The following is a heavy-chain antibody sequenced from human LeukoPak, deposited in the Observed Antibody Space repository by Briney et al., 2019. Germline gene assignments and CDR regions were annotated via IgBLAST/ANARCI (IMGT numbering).Heavy chain of an antibody. CDR1: GGSFSGYY. V-gene: IGHV4-30-4*08. CDR2: IYYSGST. CDR3: ARGAVYYYDSSGYYYGGYYFDY. J-gene: IGHJ4*02. Sequence: SETLSLTCAVYGGSFSGYYWSWIRQPPGKGLEWIGYIYYSGSTYYNPSLKSRVTISVDTSKNQFSLKLSSVTAADTAVYYCARGAVYYYDSSGYYYGGYYFDYWGQGTLVTVSS. D-gene: IGHD3-22*01.